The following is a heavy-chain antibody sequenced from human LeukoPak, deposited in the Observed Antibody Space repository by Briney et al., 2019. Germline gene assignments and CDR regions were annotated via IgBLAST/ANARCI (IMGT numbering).Heavy chain of an antibody. J-gene: IGHJ3*01. D-gene: IGHD6-25*01. CDR2: ITTDGGST. CDR3: VRAAHDAFDV. V-gene: IGHV3-74*01. Sequence: GGSLRLSCAASGFAFSRYWMHWVRQAPGKGLVWVSYITTDGGSTRYADSVRGRFTISRDNAKNTLYLQMNSLRAEDTALYYCVRAAHDAFDVWGQGTMVTVSS. CDR1: GFAFSRYW.